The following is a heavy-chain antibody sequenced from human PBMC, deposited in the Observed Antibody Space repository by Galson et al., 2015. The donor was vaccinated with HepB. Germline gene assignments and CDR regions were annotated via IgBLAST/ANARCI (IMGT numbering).Heavy chain of an antibody. Sequence: SLRLSCAASGFTFSSYAMSWVRQAPGKGLEWVSAISGSGGSTYYADSVKGRFTISRDNSKNTLYLQMNSLRAEDTAVYYCARQMWISQSNWFDPWGQGTLVTVSS. J-gene: IGHJ5*02. V-gene: IGHV3-23*01. D-gene: IGHD3-3*02. CDR1: GFTFSSYA. CDR2: ISGSGGST. CDR3: ARQMWISQSNWFDP.